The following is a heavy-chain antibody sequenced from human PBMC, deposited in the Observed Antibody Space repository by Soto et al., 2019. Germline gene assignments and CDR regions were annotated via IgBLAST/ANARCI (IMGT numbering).Heavy chain of an antibody. J-gene: IGHJ4*02. V-gene: IGHV1-18*04. CDR3: ARDLSLSYSSGWYDY. CDR1: GYTFTSYG. CDR2: ISAYNGNT. D-gene: IGHD6-13*01. Sequence: GASVKVSCKASGYTFTSYGISWVRHAPGQGREWMGWISAYNGNTNYAQKLQGRVTMTTDTSTSTAYMELRSLRSDDTAVYYCARDLSLSYSSGWYDYWGQGTLVTVSS.